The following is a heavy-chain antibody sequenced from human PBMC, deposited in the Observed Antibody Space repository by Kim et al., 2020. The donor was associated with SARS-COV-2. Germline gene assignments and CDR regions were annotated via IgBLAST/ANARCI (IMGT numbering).Heavy chain of an antibody. CDR2: ISTSSTTI. CDR3: ARWQLGDPAEYIHD. D-gene: IGHD2-21*02. V-gene: IGHV3-48*02. Sequence: GGSLRLSCAASGITFSNFNMNWVRQAPGKGLEWVSYISTSSTTIYYADSVKGRFTISRDNDKNSLYLQMNSLRDEDTAVYYCARWQLGDPAEYIHDWGQGTLVTVSS. CDR1: GITFSNFN. J-gene: IGHJ1*01.